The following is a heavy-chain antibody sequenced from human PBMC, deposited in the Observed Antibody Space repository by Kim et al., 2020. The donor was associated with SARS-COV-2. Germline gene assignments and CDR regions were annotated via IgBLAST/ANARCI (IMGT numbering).Heavy chain of an antibody. J-gene: IGHJ4*02. D-gene: IGHD3-10*01. Sequence: NPSLKRRVATSVDTSKNQFPLKLSSVTAADTAVYYCARNYGYGSGSFYSYWGQGILVTVSS. V-gene: IGHV4-4*09. CDR3: ARNYGYGSGSFYSY.